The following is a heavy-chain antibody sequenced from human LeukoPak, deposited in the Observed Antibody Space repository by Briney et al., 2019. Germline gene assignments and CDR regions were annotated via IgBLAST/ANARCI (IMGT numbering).Heavy chain of an antibody. D-gene: IGHD1-26*01. J-gene: IGHJ4*02. CDR3: AREFSGSNYGFPFDY. V-gene: IGHV3-23*01. CDR2: ISGSGGNT. CDR1: GFTFSSHG. Sequence: GETLRLSCAASGFTFSSHGMNWVRQAPGKGLEWVSGISGSGGNTYYADSVKGRFTISRDNSKNSLYLQMNSLRAEDTAVYYCAREFSGSNYGFPFDYWGQGTLVTVSS.